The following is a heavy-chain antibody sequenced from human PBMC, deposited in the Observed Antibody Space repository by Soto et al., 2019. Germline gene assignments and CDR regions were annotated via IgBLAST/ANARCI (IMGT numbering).Heavy chain of an antibody. CDR2: INHSGST. V-gene: IGHV4-34*01. CDR3: ARSPRQWRYAFDY. Sequence: SETLSLTCAVYGGSFSGYYWSWIRQPPGKGLEWIGEINHSGSTNYNPSLKSRVTISVDTSKNQFSLKLSSVTAADTAVYYCARSPRQWRYAFDYWGQGTLVTVSS. CDR1: GGSFSGYY. D-gene: IGHD2-15*01. J-gene: IGHJ4*01.